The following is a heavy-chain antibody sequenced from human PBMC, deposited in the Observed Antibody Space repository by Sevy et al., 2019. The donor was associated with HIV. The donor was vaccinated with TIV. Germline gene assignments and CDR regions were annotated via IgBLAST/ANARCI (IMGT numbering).Heavy chain of an antibody. J-gene: IGHJ6*02. Sequence: GGSLRLSCAASGFPFNDHALHWVRQVPGKGLEWVSGISWNSRNVGYAESVKGRFTISRDNANQFLYLEMNSLRPEDTAFYYCAKDINRGCDGINCYPYYYYFYGLDVWGQGTTVTVSS. CDR1: GFPFNDHA. CDR2: ISWNSRNV. CDR3: AKDINRGCDGINCYPYYYYFYGLDV. D-gene: IGHD2-21*01. V-gene: IGHV3-9*01.